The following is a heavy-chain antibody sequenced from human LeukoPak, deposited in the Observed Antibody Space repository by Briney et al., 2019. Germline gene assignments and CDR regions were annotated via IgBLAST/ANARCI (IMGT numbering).Heavy chain of an antibody. Sequence: GGSLRLSCVASGFTFSDYYMTWIRQSPGKGLEWVSYISSTGATIYYADSVKGRFTISRDNAKNSLYLQMKSLRAEDTALYYCARRGYHDYSGFDYWGQGTLVTVSS. D-gene: IGHD1-26*01. V-gene: IGHV3-11*04. CDR1: GFTFSDYY. CDR2: ISSTGATI. CDR3: ARRGYHDYSGFDY. J-gene: IGHJ4*02.